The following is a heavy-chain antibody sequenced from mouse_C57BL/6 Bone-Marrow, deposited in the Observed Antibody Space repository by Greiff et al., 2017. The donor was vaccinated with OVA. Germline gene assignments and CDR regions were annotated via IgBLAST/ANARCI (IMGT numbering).Heavy chain of an antibody. CDR1: GFTFNTYA. V-gene: IGHV10-3*01. CDR3: VRDPFYDGYGYWYFDV. Sequence: EVQVVESGGGLVQPKGSLKLSCAASGFTFNTYAMHWVRQAPGKGLEWVARIRSKSSNYATYYADSVKDRFTISRDDSQSMLYLQMNNLKTEDTAMYYCVRDPFYDGYGYWYFDVWGTGTTVTVSS. J-gene: IGHJ1*03. CDR2: IRSKSSNYAT. D-gene: IGHD2-3*01.